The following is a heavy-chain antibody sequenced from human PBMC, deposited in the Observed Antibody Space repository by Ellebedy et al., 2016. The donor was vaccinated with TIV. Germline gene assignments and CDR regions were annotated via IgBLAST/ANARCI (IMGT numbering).Heavy chain of an antibody. CDR2: IYTASST. CDR1: GFIVTNNY. Sequence: GESLKISXAASGFIVTNNYMSWVRQAPGKGLEWVSVIYTASSTYYADSVNGRFTISRDNSKNTLDLQMNSLRAEDTAIYYCVKDRIPVQGVRCFDPWGQGTLVTVSS. V-gene: IGHV3-53*01. CDR3: VKDRIPVQGVRCFDP. J-gene: IGHJ5*02. D-gene: IGHD3-10*01.